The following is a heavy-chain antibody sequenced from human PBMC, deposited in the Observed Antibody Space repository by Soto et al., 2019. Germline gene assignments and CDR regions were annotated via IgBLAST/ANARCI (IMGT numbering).Heavy chain of an antibody. CDR3: AREKFFVDRLGPGAFDI. J-gene: IGHJ3*02. CDR1: GGSISSGDYY. D-gene: IGHD3-10*01. Sequence: SETLSLTCTVSGGSISSGDYYWSWIRQPPGKGLEWIGYIYYSGSTYYNPSLKSRVTISVDTSKNQFSLKLSSVTAADTAVYYCAREKFFVDRLGPGAFDIWGQGTMVTVSS. CDR2: IYYSGST. V-gene: IGHV4-30-4*01.